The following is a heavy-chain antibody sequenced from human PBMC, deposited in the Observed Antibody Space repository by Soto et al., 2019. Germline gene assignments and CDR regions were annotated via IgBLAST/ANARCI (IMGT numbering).Heavy chain of an antibody. V-gene: IGHV4-30-4*01. Sequence: QVQLQESGPGLVKPSQTLSLTCTVSGCSISSGDYYWSWIRQPPGKGLEWIGYIYYSGSTYYNPSIRSRVTISVDTSKTQFSLKLSSVTAADTAVYYCARVTKDIVLVPAGMDVWGQGTTVTVSS. CDR3: ARVTKDIVLVPAGMDV. CDR1: GCSISSGDYY. J-gene: IGHJ6*02. CDR2: IYYSGST. D-gene: IGHD2-2*01.